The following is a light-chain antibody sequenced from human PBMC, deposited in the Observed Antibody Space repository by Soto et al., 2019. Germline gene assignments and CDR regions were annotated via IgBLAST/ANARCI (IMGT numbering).Light chain of an antibody. CDR3: QSYDSTLSARYV. CDR2: GNI. Sequence: PGQRVTISCTGSSSNIGAGYDVHWYQQRPGTAPKLLIFGNINRPSGVPDRFSGSKSGTSASLAITGLQAEDEGDYYCQSYDSTLSARYVFGNGTKVTVL. V-gene: IGLV1-40*01. J-gene: IGLJ1*01. CDR1: SSNIGAGYD.